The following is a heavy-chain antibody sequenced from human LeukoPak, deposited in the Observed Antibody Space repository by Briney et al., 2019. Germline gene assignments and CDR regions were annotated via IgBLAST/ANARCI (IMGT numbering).Heavy chain of an antibody. Sequence: SETLSLTCTVSGGSISSYYWSWIRQPPGKGLEWIGYIYYSGSTNYNPSLKSRVTISVDTSKNQFSLKLSSVTAADTAVYYCARHVGFITMVRGVINNNWFDPWGQGTLVTVSS. D-gene: IGHD3-10*01. J-gene: IGHJ5*02. CDR3: ARHVGFITMVRGVINNNWFDP. V-gene: IGHV4-59*08. CDR2: IYYSGST. CDR1: GGSISSYY.